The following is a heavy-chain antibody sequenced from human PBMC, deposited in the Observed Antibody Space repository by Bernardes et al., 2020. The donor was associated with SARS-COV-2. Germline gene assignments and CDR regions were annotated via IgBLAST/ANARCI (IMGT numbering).Heavy chain of an antibody. CDR3: ATDSISGIVIMAWVY. V-gene: IGHV1-24*01. CDR2: FDPQYGDP. CDR1: GNSLTAAS. D-gene: IGHD3-3*01. Sequence: ASVKVSCKVSGNSLTAASIYWVRQAPGKGLEWVGSFDPQYGDPIYAQKFQGRITMTEDTSTDTAYMELSGLRSEDTAVYYCATDSISGIVIMAWVYWGQGTLVTVSS. J-gene: IGHJ4*02.